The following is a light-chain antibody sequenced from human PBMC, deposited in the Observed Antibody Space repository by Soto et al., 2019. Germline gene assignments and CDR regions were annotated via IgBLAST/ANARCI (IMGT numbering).Light chain of an antibody. CDR3: QQYMCRPLT. J-gene: IGKJ4*01. CDR2: GAS. Sequence: EVLMIHNPATLSVSPGEIATLSCIASHIVSSNLAWYQQKPGQAPSILIYGASTRATGTPARFSGSGSGTEFTLTISILQSEDLAVYYCQQYMCRPLTCGGWSKA. V-gene: IGKV3-15*01. CDR1: HIVSSN.